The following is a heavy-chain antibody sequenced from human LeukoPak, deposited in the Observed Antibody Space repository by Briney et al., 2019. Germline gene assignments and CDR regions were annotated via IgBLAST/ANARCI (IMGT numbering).Heavy chain of an antibody. CDR2: IYYSGST. Sequence: SETLSLTCTVSGGSISSYYWSWIRQPPGKGLEWIGYIYYSGSTNYNPSLKSRVTISVDTSKNQFSLKLSSVTAADTAVYYCASADRSGHSFDAFDIWGQGTMVTVSS. V-gene: IGHV4-59*01. CDR3: ASADRSGHSFDAFDI. CDR1: GGSISSYY. J-gene: IGHJ3*02. D-gene: IGHD3-22*01.